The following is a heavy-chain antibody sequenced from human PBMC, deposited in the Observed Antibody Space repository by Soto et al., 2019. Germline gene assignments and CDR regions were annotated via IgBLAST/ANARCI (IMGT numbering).Heavy chain of an antibody. D-gene: IGHD1-1*01. CDR2: IIPILGIA. J-gene: IGHJ4*02. CDR3: ARDSGTTSRFDY. Sequence: QVPLVQSGAEVKKPGSSVKVSCKASGGTFSSYTISWVRQAPGQGLEWMGRIIPILGIANYAQKFQGRVTITADKSTSTAYMELSSLRSEDTAVYYCARDSGTTSRFDYWGQGTLVTVSS. CDR1: GGTFSSYT. V-gene: IGHV1-69*08.